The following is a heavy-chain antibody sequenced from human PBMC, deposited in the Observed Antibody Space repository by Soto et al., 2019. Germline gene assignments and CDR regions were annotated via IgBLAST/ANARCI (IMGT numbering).Heavy chain of an antibody. D-gene: IGHD6-19*01. J-gene: IGHJ4*02. CDR2: VKSKVDGETI. V-gene: IGHV3-15*01. CDR1: GFTFSNAW. CDR3: ATGGLGLDY. Sequence: GGSLRLSCAASGFTFSNAWMNWVRQAPGKGLEWVGRVKSKVDGETIDYSAPVKGRFSISRDDSKNTVYLQMNSLKVEDTAVYYCATGGLGLDYWGQGTLVTVSS.